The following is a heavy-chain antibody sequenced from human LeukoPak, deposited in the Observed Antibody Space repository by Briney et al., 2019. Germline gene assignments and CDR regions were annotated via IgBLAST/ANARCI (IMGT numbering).Heavy chain of an antibody. Sequence: SQTLSLTCAVSGGSISSGGYYWSWIRQHPGKGLEWIGYIYYSGSTYYNPSLKSRVTISVDTSKNQFSLKLSSVTAADTAVYYCAREGHDSSGYPGVFDYWGQGTLVTVSS. CDR3: AREGHDSSGYPGVFDY. V-gene: IGHV4-31*11. D-gene: IGHD3-22*01. CDR2: IYYSGST. CDR1: GGSISSGGYY. J-gene: IGHJ4*02.